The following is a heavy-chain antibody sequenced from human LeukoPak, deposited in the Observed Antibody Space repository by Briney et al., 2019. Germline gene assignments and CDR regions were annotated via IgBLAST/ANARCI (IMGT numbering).Heavy chain of an antibody. CDR3: TNGKSAGASAEFDY. CDR2: ISSDGSNK. V-gene: IGHV3-30-3*01. D-gene: IGHD1-26*01. J-gene: IGHJ4*02. CDR1: RFTFNTYA. Sequence: PGGSLRLSCAASRFTFNTYAMHWVRQAPGKGLEWVAVISSDGSNKYYADSVKGRFTISRDNSKNTLYLQMNSLRAEDTAVYYCTNGKSAGASAEFDYWGQGTLVTVSS.